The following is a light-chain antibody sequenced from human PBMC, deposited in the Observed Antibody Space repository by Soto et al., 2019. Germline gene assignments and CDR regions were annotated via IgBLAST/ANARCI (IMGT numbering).Light chain of an antibody. V-gene: IGKV1-9*01. J-gene: IGKJ2*01. CDR1: QGISSY. CDR3: QQLNSYPYT. CDR2: TAS. Sequence: DIQLTPSPSFLSASVGDSVTITCRASQGISSYLAWYQQKPGKAPKLLIYTASTLQSGVPSRFSGSGSGTEFTLTISSLQPEDFATYYCQQLNSYPYTFGQGTKLEIK.